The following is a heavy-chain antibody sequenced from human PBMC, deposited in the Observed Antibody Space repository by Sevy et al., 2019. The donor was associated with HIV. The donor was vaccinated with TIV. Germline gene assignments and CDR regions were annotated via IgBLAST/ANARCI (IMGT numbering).Heavy chain of an antibody. CDR1: GYSIRSGYY. CDR2: IYESGRT. D-gene: IGHD2-2*01. V-gene: IGHV4-38-2*01. Sequence: SETLSLTCAVSGYSIRSGYYWGWIRQSPGKGLEWIGSIYESGRTFYNPSLESRVTMSVDTSKNQLSLQVNSVTAADTAVYYCARLRDILVIPAGGYFDYWGQGTLVTVSS. J-gene: IGHJ4*02. CDR3: ARLRDILVIPAGGYFDY.